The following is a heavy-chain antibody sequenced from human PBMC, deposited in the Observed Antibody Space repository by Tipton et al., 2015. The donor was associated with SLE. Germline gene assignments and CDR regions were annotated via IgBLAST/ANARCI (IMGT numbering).Heavy chain of an antibody. Sequence: SLRLSCAASGFTFSSHAMNWVRQAPGKGLEWVSGIYTGGRTYYADSVKGRFTISRDNSKNTLYLQMNSLRAEDTAVYYCARGDPIHYWGQGTLATVSS. V-gene: IGHV3-66*02. CDR2: IYTGGRT. CDR3: ARGDPIHY. D-gene: IGHD2-21*02. J-gene: IGHJ4*02. CDR1: GFTFSSHA.